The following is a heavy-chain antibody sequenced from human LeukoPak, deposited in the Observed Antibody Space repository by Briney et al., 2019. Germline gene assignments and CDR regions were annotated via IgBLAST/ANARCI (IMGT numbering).Heavy chain of an antibody. CDR1: GFTFSSYW. V-gene: IGHV3-7*04. CDR3: ARDYDGVRGHW. D-gene: IGHD2-8*01. Sequence: PGGSLRLSCAASGFTFSSYWMSWVRQAPGKGLEWVSNIKQDGSEKYYVDSVKGRFTISRDNAKNSLYLQMSSLRVEDTAVYYCARDYDGVRGHWWGQGTLVTVSS. CDR2: IKQDGSEK. J-gene: IGHJ4*02.